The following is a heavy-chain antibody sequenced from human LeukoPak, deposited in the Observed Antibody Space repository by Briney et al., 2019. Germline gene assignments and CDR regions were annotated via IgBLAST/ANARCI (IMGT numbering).Heavy chain of an antibody. Sequence: GGSLRLSCAASGFTFSGYGMHWVRQAPGKGLEWVALIKPDGSNKYYADSVKGRFTISRDNSKNTLHLQMNSLRAEDTAVYYRARSRAFDYWGQGTLVTVSS. J-gene: IGHJ4*02. CDR1: GFTFSGYG. D-gene: IGHD2/OR15-2a*01. V-gene: IGHV3-30*02. CDR3: ARSRAFDY. CDR2: IKPDGSNK.